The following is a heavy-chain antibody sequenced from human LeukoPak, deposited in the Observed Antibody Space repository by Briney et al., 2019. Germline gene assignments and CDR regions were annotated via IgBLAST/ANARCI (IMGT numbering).Heavy chain of an antibody. D-gene: IGHD6-19*01. V-gene: IGHV3-9*01. Sequence: GRSLRLSCAASGFTFGDYAMHWVRQAPGKGLEWVSGISWNSGSIGYADSVKGRFTISRDNAKNSLYLQMNSLRAEDTALYYCAKDTVIAVAGAFDYWGQGTLVTVSS. J-gene: IGHJ4*02. CDR1: GFTFGDYA. CDR2: ISWNSGSI. CDR3: AKDTVIAVAGAFDY.